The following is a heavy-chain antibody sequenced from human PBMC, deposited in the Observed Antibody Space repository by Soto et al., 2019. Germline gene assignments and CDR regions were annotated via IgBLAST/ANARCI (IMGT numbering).Heavy chain of an antibody. J-gene: IGHJ4*02. CDR3: ARGGGSHAHPPDY. CDR2: IAYDESTT. D-gene: IGHD1-26*01. Sequence: LXLSCAASGFTFSNYFMHWIRQAPGKGLVWVSRIAYDESTTTYADSVKGRFTISRDNAKNTLYLQMNSLRAEDTAVYYCARGGGSHAHPPDYWGQGTLVAVSS. CDR1: GFTFSNYF. V-gene: IGHV3-74*01.